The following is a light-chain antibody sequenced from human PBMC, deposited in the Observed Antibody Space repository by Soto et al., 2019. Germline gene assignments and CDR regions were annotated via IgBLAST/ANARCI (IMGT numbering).Light chain of an antibody. V-gene: IGLV2-11*01. CDR1: HSDIGTYNS. CDR2: DVN. CDR3: CSYAGVHTYV. Sequence: QSALPPPRSVSGSPGQSLTICCSGSHSDIGTYNSVSWYQQHPDKAPKLIIYDVNKRPSVVPDSFSGSKSGNTPSLTIYGLQEEHEADHYCCSYAGVHTYVFGSGTKVTV. J-gene: IGLJ1*01.